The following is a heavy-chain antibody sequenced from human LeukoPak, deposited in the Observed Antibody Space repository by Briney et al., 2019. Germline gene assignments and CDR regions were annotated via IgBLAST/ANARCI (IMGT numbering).Heavy chain of an antibody. Sequence: QSGGSLRLSCAASGFTFSTYWMSWVRQAPGKGLERVANIRQDGSVKYYVDSVKGRFTISRDNAKNSLYLHMNSLRADDTAVYYCAKDGRGSCSNADCHVSYHFDYWGQGILVTVSS. J-gene: IGHJ4*02. CDR1: GFTFSTYW. CDR3: AKDGRGSCSNADCHVSYHFDY. D-gene: IGHD2-8*01. V-gene: IGHV3-7*01. CDR2: IRQDGSVK.